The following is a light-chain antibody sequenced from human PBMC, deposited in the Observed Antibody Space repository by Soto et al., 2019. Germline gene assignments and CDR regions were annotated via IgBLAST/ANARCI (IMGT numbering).Light chain of an antibody. J-gene: IGLJ1*01. CDR1: SSDVGGYNY. Sequence: QYALTQPASVSGSPGQSITISCTGTSSDVGGYNYVSWYQQHPGKAPKLMIYDVSNRPSGVSNRFSGSKSGNTASLTISGLQAEDEADYYCSSYTSSSPWYVFGTGTKVTVL. CDR3: SSYTSSSPWYV. V-gene: IGLV2-14*01. CDR2: DVS.